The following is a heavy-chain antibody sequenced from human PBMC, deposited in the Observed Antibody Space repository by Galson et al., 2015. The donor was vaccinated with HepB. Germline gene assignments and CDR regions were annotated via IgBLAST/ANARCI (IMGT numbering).Heavy chain of an antibody. Sequence: SLRLSCAASGFTFSSYAFHWVRQAPGRGLEWVALITSHYTSKFYADSVKGRLTISRDNSTDTVYLQMNSLRDEDTAVYYCASDCDGSGSFYNMLGYWGQGTMVTVSS. J-gene: IGHJ4*02. CDR1: GFTFSSYA. V-gene: IGHV3-30*07. CDR3: ASDCDGSGSFYNMLGY. CDR2: ITSHYTSK. D-gene: IGHD3-10*01.